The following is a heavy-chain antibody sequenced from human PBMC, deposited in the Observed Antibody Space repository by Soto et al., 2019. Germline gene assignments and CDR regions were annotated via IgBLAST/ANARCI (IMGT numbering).Heavy chain of an antibody. D-gene: IGHD6-19*01. CDR3: ASHSSGWYYFDY. J-gene: IGHJ4*02. Sequence: PGGSLRLSCAASGFTFSSYGMHWVRQAPGKGLEWVAVIWYDGSNKYYADSVKGRFTISRDNSKNTLFLQMNSLRAEDTAVYYCASHSSGWYYFDYWGQGTLVTVS. CDR2: IWYDGSNK. CDR1: GFTFSSYG. V-gene: IGHV3-33*01.